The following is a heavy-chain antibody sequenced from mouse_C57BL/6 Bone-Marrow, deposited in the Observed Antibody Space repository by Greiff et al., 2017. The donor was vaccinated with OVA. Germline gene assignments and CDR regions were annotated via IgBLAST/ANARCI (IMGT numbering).Heavy chain of an antibody. CDR2: IDPSDSYT. Sequence: QVQLKQPGAELVMPGASVKLSCKASGYTFTSYWMHWVKQRPGQGLEWIGEIDPSDSYTNYNQKFKGKSTLTVDKSSSTAYMQLSSLTSEDSAVYYCAREDGYDPYYAMDYWGQGTSVTVSS. CDR3: AREDGYDPYYAMDY. J-gene: IGHJ4*01. CDR1: GYTFTSYW. V-gene: IGHV1-69*01. D-gene: IGHD2-2*01.